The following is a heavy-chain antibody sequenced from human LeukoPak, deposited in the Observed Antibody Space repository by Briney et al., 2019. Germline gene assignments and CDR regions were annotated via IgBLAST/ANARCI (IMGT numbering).Heavy chain of an antibody. D-gene: IGHD1-14*01. Sequence: ASVKVSCKVSGYTLTELSMHWVRQAPGKGLEWMGGFDPEDGETIYAQKFQDRVTITEDTSTDTAYMELSRLTTEDTAVYYCATRPPRSSWGQGTLVTVSS. CDR3: ATRPPRSS. CDR2: FDPEDGET. CDR1: GYTLTELS. J-gene: IGHJ4*02. V-gene: IGHV1-24*01.